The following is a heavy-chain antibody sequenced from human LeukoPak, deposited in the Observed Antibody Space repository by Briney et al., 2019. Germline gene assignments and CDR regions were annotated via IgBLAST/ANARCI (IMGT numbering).Heavy chain of an antibody. CDR1: GFTFSSFS. J-gene: IGHJ6*02. V-gene: IGHV3-48*02. CDR2: ISASSSTM. Sequence: GGSLRLSCVASGFTFSSFSMNWVRQAPGKGLEWISYISASSSTMYYADSVKGRFTISRDNAKNSLSLQINSLRDEDTAVYYCARESGHDCGGDCYLGGYYYGMDVWGQGTTVTVSS. CDR3: ARESGHDCGGDCYLGGYYYGMDV. D-gene: IGHD2-21*02.